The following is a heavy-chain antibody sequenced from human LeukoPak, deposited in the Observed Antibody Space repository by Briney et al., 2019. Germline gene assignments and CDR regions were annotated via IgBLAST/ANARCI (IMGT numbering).Heavy chain of an antibody. CDR2: INGDGSST. Sequence: PGGSLRLSCAASGFTFSRYWMQWVRQAPGKGLVWVSRINGDGSSTTYADSVKGRFTISRDNAKNTLFLQMNSLRAEDTAVYYCARVQFPSTWFIDYWGQGALVTVSS. V-gene: IGHV3-74*01. D-gene: IGHD6-13*01. CDR3: ARVQFPSTWFIDY. J-gene: IGHJ4*02. CDR1: GFTFSRYW.